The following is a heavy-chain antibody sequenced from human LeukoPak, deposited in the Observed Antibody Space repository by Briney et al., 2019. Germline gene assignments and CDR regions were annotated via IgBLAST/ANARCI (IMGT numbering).Heavy chain of an antibody. J-gene: IGHJ4*02. CDR2: INRDGSST. CDR3: ARGSGNEPFDY. Sequence: GGSLRLSCAASGFTFSSHWIHWVSQALGKGLVWVSGINRDGSSTSYADSVKGRFTISRDNAKNTLYLQMNSLRAEDTAVYYCARGSGNEPFDYWGQGTLVTVSS. CDR1: GFTFSSHW. V-gene: IGHV3-74*01. D-gene: IGHD5-12*01.